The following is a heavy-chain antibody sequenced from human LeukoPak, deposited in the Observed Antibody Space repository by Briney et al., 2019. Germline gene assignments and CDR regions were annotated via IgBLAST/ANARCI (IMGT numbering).Heavy chain of an antibody. V-gene: IGHV4-39*01. CDR1: GGSISSSSYY. J-gene: IGHJ4*02. CDR2: IYYSGST. Sequence: PSETLSLTCTVSGGSISSSSYYWGWIRQPPGKGLEWIGSIYYSGSTYYNPSLKSRVTISVDTSKNQFSLTLSSVTAADTAVYYCARHRFRSGSYYNDYWGQGTLVTVSS. D-gene: IGHD3-10*01. CDR3: ARHRFRSGSYYNDY.